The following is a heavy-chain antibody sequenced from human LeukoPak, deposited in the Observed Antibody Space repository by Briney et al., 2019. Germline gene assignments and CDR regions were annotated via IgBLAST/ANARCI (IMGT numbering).Heavy chain of an antibody. CDR2: ISSSGSTI. D-gene: IGHD3-10*01. CDR3: AKVFWFEHISDY. V-gene: IGHV3-11*01. Sequence: GGSLRLSCAASGFTFSDYYMSWIRQAPGKGLEWVSYISSSGSTIYYADSVKGRFTISRDNAKNSLYLQMNSLRAEDTAVYCCAKVFWFEHISDYWGQGTLVTVSS. J-gene: IGHJ4*02. CDR1: GFTFSDYY.